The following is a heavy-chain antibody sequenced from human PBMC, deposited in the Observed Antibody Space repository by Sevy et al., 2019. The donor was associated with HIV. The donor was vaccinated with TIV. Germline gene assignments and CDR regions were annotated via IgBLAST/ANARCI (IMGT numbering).Heavy chain of an antibody. V-gene: IGHV3-30*04. CDR3: ARSQSSSWHYFDY. D-gene: IGHD6-13*01. CDR1: GFIFSDYT. CDR2: ISYDGSFT. J-gene: IGHJ4*02. Sequence: GGSLRLSCAASGFIFSDYTLHWVRQAPGTGLEWVAVISYDGSFTYYADSVEGRFTISRDNSKNTLFPQMNSLRHEDTAVYYCARSQSSSWHYFDYWGQGTLVTVSS.